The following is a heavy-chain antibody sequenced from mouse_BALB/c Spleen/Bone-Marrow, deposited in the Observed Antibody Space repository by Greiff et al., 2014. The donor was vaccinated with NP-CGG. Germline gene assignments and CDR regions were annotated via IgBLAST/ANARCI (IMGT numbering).Heavy chain of an antibody. CDR3: ARGNPLYAMDY. D-gene: IGHD2-1*01. CDR2: INPSTGYT. V-gene: IGHV1-4*01. CDR1: GYTFTSYR. Sequence: VKLVESGAELAKPGASVKMSCKASGYTFTSYRMHWVKQRPGQGLEWIGYINPSTGYTDYNQKFNDKATLTADKSSSTAYMQLSSLTSKDSAVYYCARGNPLYAMDYWGQGTSVTVSS. J-gene: IGHJ4*01.